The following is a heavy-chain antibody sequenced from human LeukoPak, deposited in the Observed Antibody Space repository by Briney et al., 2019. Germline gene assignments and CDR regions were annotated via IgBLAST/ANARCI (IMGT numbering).Heavy chain of an antibody. Sequence: GGSLRLSCAASGFTFSNYWMHWVRQVPGKGLEWASHIYSDGSNPSYADSVKGRFTISRDNAKNTLYLQIDSLRVGDTAVYYCARGRSSWYTDYWGQGALVTVTS. CDR2: IYSDGSNP. J-gene: IGHJ4*02. D-gene: IGHD6-13*01. CDR3: ARGRSSWYTDY. V-gene: IGHV3-74*01. CDR1: GFTFSNYW.